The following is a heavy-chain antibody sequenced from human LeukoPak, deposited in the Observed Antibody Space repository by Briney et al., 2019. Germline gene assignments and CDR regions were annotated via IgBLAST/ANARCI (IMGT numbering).Heavy chain of an antibody. CDR3: ARSPDYSNYLLYYYYMDV. J-gene: IGHJ6*03. CDR2: IKQDGSEK. V-gene: IGHV3-7*01. Sequence: GGSLRLSCAASGFTFSSYWMSWVRQAPGKGLEWVANIKQDGSEKYYVDSVKGRFTISRDNAKNSLYLQMNSLRAEDTAVYYYARSPDYSNYLLYYYYMDVWGKGTTVTVSS. D-gene: IGHD4-11*01. CDR1: GFTFSSYW.